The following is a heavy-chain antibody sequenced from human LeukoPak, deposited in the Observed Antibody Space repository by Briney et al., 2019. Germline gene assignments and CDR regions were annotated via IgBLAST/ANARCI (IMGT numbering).Heavy chain of an antibody. Sequence: PSETLSLTCTVSGGSISSGSYYWSWIRQPAGKGLEWIGRIYTSGSAYYNPSLKSRVTISVDTSKNQFSLNLTSVTAADTAVYYCARHWNLLYYFDYWGHGTLVTVSS. V-gene: IGHV4-61*02. CDR2: IYTSGSA. J-gene: IGHJ4*01. CDR3: ARHWNLLYYFDY. CDR1: GGSISSGSYY. D-gene: IGHD1-1*01.